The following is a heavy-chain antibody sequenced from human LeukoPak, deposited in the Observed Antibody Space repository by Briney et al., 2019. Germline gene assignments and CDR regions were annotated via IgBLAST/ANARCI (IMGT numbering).Heavy chain of an antibody. CDR2: IYYSGST. Sequence: SETLSLTCAFSGGSISSYYWGWIRQPPGKGLEWIGSIYYSGSTYYNPSLKSRVTISVDTSKNQFSLKLSSVSAAGTAVYYCARASSGWGFYWGQGTLVTVSS. CDR1: GGSISSYY. V-gene: IGHV4-39*07. D-gene: IGHD6-19*01. CDR3: ARASSGWGFY. J-gene: IGHJ4*02.